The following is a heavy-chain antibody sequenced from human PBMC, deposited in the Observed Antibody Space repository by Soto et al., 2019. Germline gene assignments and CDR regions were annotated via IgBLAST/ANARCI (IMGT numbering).Heavy chain of an antibody. J-gene: IGHJ4*02. CDR3: ARSQRGRTAFTFDY. CDR2: IYYSGTT. Sequence: TLSLTCAVSGDSVSNDNYYWSWIRQPPGKGLEWIGYIYYSGTTNYNSYLKSRLSLSVDMSKNQFSLKLASVTAADTAVYFCARSQRGRTAFTFDYWGQGALVTVSS. V-gene: IGHV4-61*01. D-gene: IGHD3-16*01. CDR1: GDSVSNDNYY.